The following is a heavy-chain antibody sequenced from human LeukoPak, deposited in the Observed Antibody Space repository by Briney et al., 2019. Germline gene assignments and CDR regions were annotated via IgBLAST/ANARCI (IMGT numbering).Heavy chain of an antibody. CDR3: ATQREYYYDSSGPYYFDY. CDR2: INPNSGGT. J-gene: IGHJ4*02. Sequence: ASVKVSCKASGYTFTGYYMHWVRQAPGQGLEWMGWINPNSGGTNYAQKFQGRVTMTRDKSISTAYLELSRLRSDDTAVYYCATQREYYYDSSGPYYFDYWGQGTLVTVSS. D-gene: IGHD3-22*01. V-gene: IGHV1-2*02. CDR1: GYTFTGYY.